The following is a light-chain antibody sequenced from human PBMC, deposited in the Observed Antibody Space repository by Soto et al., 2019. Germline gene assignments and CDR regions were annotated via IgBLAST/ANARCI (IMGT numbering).Light chain of an antibody. V-gene: IGLV2-14*01. Sequence: QSVLTQPASVSGSPGQSITISCSGTSSDIGAYNYVSWYQHQSGKAPKLLISEVSNRPSGISVRFSGSKSGNTASLTISGLQAEDEADYYCTSYTADTTIMFGGGTQLTVL. J-gene: IGLJ3*02. CDR1: SSDIGAYNY. CDR3: TSYTADTTIM. CDR2: EVS.